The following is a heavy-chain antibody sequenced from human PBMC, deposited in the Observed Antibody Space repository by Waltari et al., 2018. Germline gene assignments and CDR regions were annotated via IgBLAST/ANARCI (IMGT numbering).Heavy chain of an antibody. Sequence: QVQLVQSGAEVKKPGASVKVSCKASGYTFTSYDINWVRQATGQGLEWMGWMNPNSGNTGYAQKFQGRVTITMNTSISTGYMELSSLRSEDTAVYYCARGAAYCGGDCYPDAFDIWGQGTMVTVSS. V-gene: IGHV1-8*03. CDR2: MNPNSGNT. J-gene: IGHJ3*02. D-gene: IGHD2-21*01. CDR1: GYTFTSYD. CDR3: ARGAAYCGGDCYPDAFDI.